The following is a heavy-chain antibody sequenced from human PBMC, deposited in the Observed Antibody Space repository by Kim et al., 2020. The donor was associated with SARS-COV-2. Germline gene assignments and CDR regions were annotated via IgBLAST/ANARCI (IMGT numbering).Heavy chain of an antibody. CDR1: GMTFSDYW. J-gene: IGHJ4*02. CDR2: INQDGSQT. D-gene: IGHD1-26*01. V-gene: IGHV3-7*03. CDR3: VRAVGGSASL. Sequence: GGSLRLSCAASGMTFSDYWMHWVRQAPGKGLEWLANINQDGSQTYYVDSVKGRFTISRDNAKNSVYLQMNNLRGEDMAVYYCVRAVGGSASLWGQGTLVTVSS.